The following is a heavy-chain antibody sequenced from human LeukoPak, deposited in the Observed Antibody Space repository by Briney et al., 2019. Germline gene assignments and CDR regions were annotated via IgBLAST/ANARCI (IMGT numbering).Heavy chain of an antibody. CDR3: AREHDDYGDYRGWFDP. D-gene: IGHD4-17*01. CDR2: IIAYNGNT. Sequence: ASVKVSRKSSGYTFTSYGISWVRQAPGQGLEWMGWIIAYNGNTNYAQKLQGRVTMTTDTSTSTAYMELRSLRSDDTAVYYCAREHDDYGDYRGWFDPWGQGTLVTVSS. CDR1: GYTFTSYG. V-gene: IGHV1-18*01. J-gene: IGHJ5*02.